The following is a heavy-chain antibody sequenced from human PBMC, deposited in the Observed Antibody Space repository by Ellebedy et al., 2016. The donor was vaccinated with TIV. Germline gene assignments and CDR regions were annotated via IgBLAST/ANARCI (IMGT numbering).Heavy chain of an antibody. D-gene: IGHD5-18*01. J-gene: IGHJ4*02. CDR2: IFGSGGGI. CDR3: AKDRTSGDGYWVFDQ. CDR1: GFTFSRYA. V-gene: IGHV3-23*01. Sequence: GESLKISCAASGFTFSRYAMSWVRQAPGKGLEWVSGIFGSGGGISYAYSVKGRFTISRDNSKSMVHLQMKSLRPEDTAVYYCAKDRTSGDGYWVFDQWGQGTLVTVSS.